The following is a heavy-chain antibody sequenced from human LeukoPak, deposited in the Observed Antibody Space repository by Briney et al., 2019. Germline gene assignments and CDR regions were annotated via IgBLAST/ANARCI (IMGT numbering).Heavy chain of an antibody. J-gene: IGHJ4*02. CDR1: GFTFSSYG. Sequence: GGSLRLSCAASGFTFSSYGMHWVRQAPGKGLEWVAFIRYDGSNKYYADSVKGRFTISRDNSKNTLYLQMNSLRAEDTAVYYCAKDMNRKRIAAASDWGQGTLVTVSS. V-gene: IGHV3-30*02. D-gene: IGHD6-13*01. CDR3: AKDMNRKRIAAASD. CDR2: IRYDGSNK.